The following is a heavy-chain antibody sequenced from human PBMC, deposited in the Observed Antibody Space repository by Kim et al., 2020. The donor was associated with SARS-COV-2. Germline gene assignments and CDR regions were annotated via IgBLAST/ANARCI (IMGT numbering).Heavy chain of an antibody. CDR3: TREGDGDYGDYYYSGMDV. J-gene: IGHJ6*02. V-gene: IGHV3-49*04. D-gene: IGHD4-17*01. CDR2: IRSKAYGGTT. CDR1: GFTFGDYA. Sequence: GGSLRLSCTASGFTFGDYAMSWVRQAPGTGLEWVGFIRSKAYGGTTEYAASVKGRFTISRDDSKSIAYLQMNSLKTEDTAVYYCTREGDGDYGDYYYSGMDVWGQGTTVTVSS.